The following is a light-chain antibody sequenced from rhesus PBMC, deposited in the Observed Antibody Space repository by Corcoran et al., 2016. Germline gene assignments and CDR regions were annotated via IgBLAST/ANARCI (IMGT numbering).Light chain of an antibody. Sequence: DIQMTQSPSSLSASVGDRVIIIGRASQGISDYLSWYQQKPVKAPKRLIYAASRLESGVPSRFSGSGSGTAFTLTISSLQPTAFAAYYCLPGYSTPLSFGRGTKVELK. CDR1: QGISDY. V-gene: IGKV1-36*02. J-gene: IGKJ4*01. CDR3: LPGYSTPLS. CDR2: AAS.